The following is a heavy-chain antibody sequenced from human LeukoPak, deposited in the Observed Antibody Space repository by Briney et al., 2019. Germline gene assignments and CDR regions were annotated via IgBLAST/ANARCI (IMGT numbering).Heavy chain of an antibody. CDR3: ARGVAGSGYYYYYYMDV. J-gene: IGHJ6*03. CDR1: GYTFTSNY. D-gene: IGHD6-13*01. V-gene: IGHV1-46*01. Sequence: ASVKVSCKAFGYTFTSNYMHWVRQAPGQGPEWMGVISPSGGSTTYAQKFQGRVTLTRDMSTSTDYLELSSLRSEDTAVYYCARGVAGSGYYYYYYMDVWGKGTTVTISS. CDR2: ISPSGGST.